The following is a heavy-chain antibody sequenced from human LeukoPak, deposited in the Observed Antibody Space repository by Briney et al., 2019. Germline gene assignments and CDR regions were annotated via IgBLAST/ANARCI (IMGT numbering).Heavy chain of an antibody. CDR2: INHSGST. V-gene: IGHV4-34*01. J-gene: IGHJ5*02. CDR3: ARGTRRSWFDP. CDR1: GGSFSGYY. Sequence: SETLSLTCAVYGGSFSGYYWSWIRQPPVKGLEWIGEINHSGSTNYNPSLKSRVTISVDTSKNQFSLKLSSVTAADTAVYYCARGTRRSWFDPWGQGTLVTVSS.